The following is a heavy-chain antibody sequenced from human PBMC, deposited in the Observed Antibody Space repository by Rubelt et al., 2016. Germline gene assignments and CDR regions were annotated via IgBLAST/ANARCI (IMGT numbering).Heavy chain of an antibody. J-gene: IGHJ4*02. Sequence: VQLVESGGGLVQPGGSLRLSCAASGFTFSCCAMNWVRQAPGRGLEWVAFTRYDGGNKNYADSVKGRFTVPRDNSKNTLYLQMDSLRAEDTALYYCAREGGAGYSLDSWGQGTLVAVSS. CDR1: GFTFSCCA. D-gene: IGHD3-9*01. CDR2: TRYDGGNK. CDR3: AREGGAGYSLDS. V-gene: IGHV3-30*02.